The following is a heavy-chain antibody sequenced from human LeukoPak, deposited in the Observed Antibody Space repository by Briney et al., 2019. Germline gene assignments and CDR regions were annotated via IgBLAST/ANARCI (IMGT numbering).Heavy chain of an antibody. D-gene: IGHD3-10*01. CDR3: ARGPYGSGTLRSRNWFDP. J-gene: IGHJ5*02. CDR2: INHSGST. CDR1: GGSFSGYY. V-gene: IGHV4-34*01. Sequence: SETLSLTCAVYGGSFSGYYWSWIRQPPGKGLERIGEINHSGSTNYNPSLKSRVTISVDTSKNQFSLKLSSVTAADTAVYYCARGPYGSGTLRSRNWFDPWGQGTLVTVSS.